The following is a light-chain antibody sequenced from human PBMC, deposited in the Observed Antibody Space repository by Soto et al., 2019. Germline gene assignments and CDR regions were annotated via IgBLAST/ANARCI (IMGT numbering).Light chain of an antibody. CDR2: GAS. J-gene: IGKJ1*01. CDR1: QSVSSNY. Sequence: ESVLTQSPGTLSLSPGERATLSCRASQSVSSNYLAWYQQKPGQAPRLLIYGASGRATGIPDRFSGSGSGTDFTLTSSRLEPEDFAVYYCHQYGSSPWTFGQGTKVEIK. V-gene: IGKV3-20*01. CDR3: HQYGSSPWT.